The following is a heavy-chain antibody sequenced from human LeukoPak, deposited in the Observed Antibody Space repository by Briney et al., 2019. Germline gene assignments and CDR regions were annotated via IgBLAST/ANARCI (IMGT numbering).Heavy chain of an antibody. V-gene: IGHV4-34*01. CDR2: INHSGST. Sequence: KPSETLSLTCAVYGGSLSGYYWSWIRQPPGKGLEWIGEINHSGSTNYNPSPKSRVTISVDTSKNQFSLKLSSVTAADTAVYYCARVGYDTDAFDIWGQGTMVTVSS. D-gene: IGHD3-9*01. CDR1: GGSLSGYY. J-gene: IGHJ3*02. CDR3: ARVGYDTDAFDI.